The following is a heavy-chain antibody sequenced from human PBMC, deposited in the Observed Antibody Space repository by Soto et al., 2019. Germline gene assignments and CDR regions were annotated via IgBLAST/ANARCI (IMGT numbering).Heavy chain of an antibody. Sequence: GGSLRLSCAASGFTFDDYTMHWVRQAPGKGLEWVSLISWDGGSTYYADSVKGRFTISRDNSKNSLYLQMNSLRTEDTALYYCAKDPVWLGIPVAGTFDPWGQGALVTVSS. CDR3: AKDPVWLGIPVAGTFDP. CDR1: GFTFDDYT. D-gene: IGHD6-19*01. V-gene: IGHV3-43*01. J-gene: IGHJ5*02. CDR2: ISWDGGST.